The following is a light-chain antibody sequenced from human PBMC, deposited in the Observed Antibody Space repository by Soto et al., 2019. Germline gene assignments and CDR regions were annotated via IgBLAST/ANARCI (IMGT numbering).Light chain of an antibody. Sequence: QSVLTQPASVSGSPGQSITIPCTGTSSDVGGHNYVSWYQHHPGIAPKLMIYEVSNRPSGVSDRFSGSKSGNTASLTISGLQAEDEADYYCNSYTSSSTYVFGSGTQLTVL. CDR1: SSDVGGHNY. CDR2: EVS. V-gene: IGLV2-14*01. CDR3: NSYTSSSTYV. J-gene: IGLJ1*01.